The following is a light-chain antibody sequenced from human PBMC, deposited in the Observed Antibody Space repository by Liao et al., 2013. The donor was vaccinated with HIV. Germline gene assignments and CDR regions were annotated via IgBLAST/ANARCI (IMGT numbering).Light chain of an antibody. CDR3: QAWDSSADVV. J-gene: IGLJ2*01. V-gene: IGLV3-21*01. Sequence: SYVLTQPPSVSVAPGETARITCGGHYIGFKSVHWYHQKPGQAPVLVIFYDTDRPSGIPERFSGSISGNTATLTISGTQAMDEAAYFCQAWDSSADVVFGGGTKLTVL. CDR2: YDT. CDR1: YIGFKS.